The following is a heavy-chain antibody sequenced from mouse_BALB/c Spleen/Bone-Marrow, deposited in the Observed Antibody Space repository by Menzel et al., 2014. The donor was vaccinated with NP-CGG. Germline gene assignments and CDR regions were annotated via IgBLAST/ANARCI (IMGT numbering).Heavy chain of an antibody. D-gene: IGHD2-1*01. CDR3: TRYGNYYFDY. CDR2: INPSNGGT. V-gene: IGHV1S81*02. CDR1: GYTFTSYY. J-gene: IGHJ2*01. Sequence: GAELVKPGASVKLSCKASGYTFTSYYMYWVKQRPGQGLEWIGEINPSNGGTNFNEKFKSKATLTVDKSSSTAYMQLSSLTSEDSAVYYCTRYGNYYFDYWGQGTTLTVSS.